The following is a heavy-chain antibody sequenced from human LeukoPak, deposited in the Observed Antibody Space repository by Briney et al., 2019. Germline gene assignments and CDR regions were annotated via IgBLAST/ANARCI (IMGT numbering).Heavy chain of an antibody. CDR2: IKSDGST. J-gene: IGHJ1*01. V-gene: IGHV3-74*01. CDR3: ARAPSEIGGYYPEYFRH. D-gene: IGHD3-22*01. Sequence: PGGSLRLSCAASAFTFSSYWMHWVRHAPGKGLVWVSRIKSDGSTSYADSVKGRFTISRDNAKNTVSLQMNSLRAEDTGVYYCARAPSEIGGYYPEYFRHWGQGTLFTVSS. CDR1: AFTFSSYW.